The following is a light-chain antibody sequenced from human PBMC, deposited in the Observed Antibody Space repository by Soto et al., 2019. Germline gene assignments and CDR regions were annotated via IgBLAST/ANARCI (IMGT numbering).Light chain of an antibody. CDR3: AAWDVSLNGLYV. CDR1: SSNIGSSS. Sequence: QSVLTQPPSASGTPGQRVTISCSGSSSNIGSSSVNWYQQLPGTAPKLLIYNNNQWPSGVPDRFSGSKSGTSASLAISGLQSEDEADDYCAAWDVSLNGLYVFGTGTKLTVL. CDR2: NNN. V-gene: IGLV1-44*01. J-gene: IGLJ1*01.